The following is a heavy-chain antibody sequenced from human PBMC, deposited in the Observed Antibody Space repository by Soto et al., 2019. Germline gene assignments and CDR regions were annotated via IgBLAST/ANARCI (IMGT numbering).Heavy chain of an antibody. D-gene: IGHD3-10*01. CDR2: IGAGSGNT. Sequence: SVKVSCKASGFTFTSSAVQWVRQARGQRLEWMGWIGAGSGNTKYAQKFQDRVTMTRDMSTSTAYMELRSLRSDDTAVYYCARGVGSGSYYNQYNWFDPWGQGTLVTVSS. CDR1: GFTFTSSA. J-gene: IGHJ5*02. CDR3: ARGVGSGSYYNQYNWFDP. V-gene: IGHV1-58*01.